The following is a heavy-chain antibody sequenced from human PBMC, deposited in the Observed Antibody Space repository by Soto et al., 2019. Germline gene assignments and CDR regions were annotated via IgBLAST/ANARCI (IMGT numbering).Heavy chain of an antibody. J-gene: IGHJ4*02. CDR1: GFTASSNY. V-gene: IGHV3-66*01. D-gene: IGHD2-15*01. CDR3: ARTCSGGTCSFDY. Sequence: HPGVSLRLSCAASGFTASSNYMSWVRQAPGKGLEWVSVIYSGGSTYYADSVKGRFTISRDNSENTLYLQMNSLRAEDTAVYYCARTCSGGTCSFDYWGQGTLVTVSS. CDR2: IYSGGST.